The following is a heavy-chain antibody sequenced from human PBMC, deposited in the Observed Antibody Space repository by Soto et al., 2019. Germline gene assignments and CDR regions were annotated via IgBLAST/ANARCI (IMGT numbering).Heavy chain of an antibody. CDR1: GFTFTRYS. Sequence: GGSLRLSCAASGFTFTRYSMNWVRQAPGKGLEWVSSISSTTNYIYYADPMKGRFTVSRDNAKNSVYLEMNSLSAEDTAVYYCARESEDLTSNFDYWGQGTLVTVSS. V-gene: IGHV3-21*01. CDR3: ARESEDLTSNFDY. CDR2: ISSTTNYI. J-gene: IGHJ4*02.